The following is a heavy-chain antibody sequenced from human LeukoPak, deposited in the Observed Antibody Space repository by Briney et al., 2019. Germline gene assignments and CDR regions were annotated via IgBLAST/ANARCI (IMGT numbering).Heavy chain of an antibody. V-gene: IGHV3-21*01. Sequence: GSLRLSCAASGFTFSSYSMNWVRQAPGKGLEWVSSISSSSSYIYYADSVKGRFTISRDNAKNSLYLQMNSLRAEDTAVYYCARDVIVKYQLLYPPSYYFDYWGQGTLVTVSS. D-gene: IGHD2-2*02. CDR2: ISSSSSYI. J-gene: IGHJ4*02. CDR1: GFTFSSYS. CDR3: ARDVIVKYQLLYPPSYYFDY.